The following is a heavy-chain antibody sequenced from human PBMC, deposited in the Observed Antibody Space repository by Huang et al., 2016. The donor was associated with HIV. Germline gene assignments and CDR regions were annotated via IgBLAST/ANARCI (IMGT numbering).Heavy chain of an antibody. CDR3: ARTEMEYYYGSSGYYPDY. Sequence: EVQLVESGGALVQPGGSLKLSCVVSGFDFSKYSMNWVRQAPGKGREWVSYISGTSSNIYYADSVKGRFTISRDNAKNSVFLQRRSLRAEDTALYYCARTEMEYYYGSSGYYPDYWGQGTQVTVSS. CDR1: GFDFSKYS. D-gene: IGHD3-22*01. CDR2: ISGTSSNI. V-gene: IGHV3-48*01. J-gene: IGHJ4*02.